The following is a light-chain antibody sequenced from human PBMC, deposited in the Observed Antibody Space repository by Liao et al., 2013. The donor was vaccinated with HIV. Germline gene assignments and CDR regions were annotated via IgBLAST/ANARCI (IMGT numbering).Light chain of an antibody. CDR1: NIGIKS. J-gene: IGLJ3*02. Sequence: SYELTQPPSVSVAPGKTARITCGGNNIGIKSVHWYQQKPGQAPVLVISYDSNRPSGIPERFSGSNSGNTATLTISRVEAGDEADYYCQVWDSRSDHPWVFGGGTKLTVL. V-gene: IGLV3-21*04. CDR2: YDS. CDR3: QVWDSRSDHPWV.